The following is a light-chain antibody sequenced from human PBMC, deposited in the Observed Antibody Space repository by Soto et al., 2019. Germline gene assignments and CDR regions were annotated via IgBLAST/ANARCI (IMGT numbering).Light chain of an antibody. CDR1: HGIDPY. V-gene: IGKV1-27*01. CDR2: AAS. CDR3: QKYNSAPLT. Sequence: DVQMTQSPSSLSASVGDRVTITCRASHGIDPYLAWFQQKPGKVPKLLIYAASTLQSGVPSRFSGSGSGTDFTLTISSLQPEDGATYYCQKYNSAPLTFGGGTKVEIK. J-gene: IGKJ4*01.